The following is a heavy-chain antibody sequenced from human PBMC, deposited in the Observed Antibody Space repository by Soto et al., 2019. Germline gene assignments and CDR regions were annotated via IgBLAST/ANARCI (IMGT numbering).Heavy chain of an antibody. Sequence: PGGSLRLSCVASGFTLSTYAMSWVRQAPGKGLEWVSGIAGSGGSTYYADSVKGRFTISRDNSKSTVSLHMNSLRAEDTAVYYCVKHLGNPTGASDIWGQGTMVTVSS. CDR2: IAGSGGST. D-gene: IGHD2-8*02. V-gene: IGHV3-23*01. CDR1: GFTLSTYA. CDR3: VKHLGNPTGASDI. J-gene: IGHJ3*02.